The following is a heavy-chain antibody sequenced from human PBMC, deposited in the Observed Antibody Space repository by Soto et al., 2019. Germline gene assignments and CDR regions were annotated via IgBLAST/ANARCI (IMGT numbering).Heavy chain of an antibody. CDR3: ASVGYCSSTSCFPPHS. Sequence: PSETLSLTCAVYGGSFSGYYWSWIRQPPGKGLEWIGEINHSGSTNYNPSLKSRVTISVDTSKNQFSLKLSSVTAADTAVYYCASVGYCSSTSCFPPHSWGQGTLVTVS. CDR1: GGSFSGYY. V-gene: IGHV4-34*01. D-gene: IGHD2-2*01. CDR2: INHSGST. J-gene: IGHJ4*02.